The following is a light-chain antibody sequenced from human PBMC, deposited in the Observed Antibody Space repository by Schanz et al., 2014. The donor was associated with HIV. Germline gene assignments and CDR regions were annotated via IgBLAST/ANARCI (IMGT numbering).Light chain of an antibody. CDR2: SDN. CDR1: SSNIGDNP. J-gene: IGLJ2*01. CDR3: AAWDDSLNGRI. Sequence: QSVLTQPPSVSGAPGQRVTISCSGGSSNIGDNPVNWYQQVPGTAPKLLIYSDNQRPSEVTDRFSGSKSGTSASLAISGLQSEDEDDYYCAAWDDSLNGRIFGGGTKLTVL. V-gene: IGLV1-44*01.